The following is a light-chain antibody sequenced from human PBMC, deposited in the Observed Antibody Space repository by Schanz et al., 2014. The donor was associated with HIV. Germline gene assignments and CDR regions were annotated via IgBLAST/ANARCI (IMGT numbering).Light chain of an antibody. J-gene: IGLJ3*02. CDR3: QTWDTGIRV. CDR2: LEGSGSN. V-gene: IGLV4-60*03. CDR1: SGHSSNI. Sequence: QLVLTQSSSASASLGSSVKLTCNLSSGHSSNIIAWHQLQPWKAPRSLMKLEGSGSNNKGSGVPDRFSGSNSGADRYLTISSLQSEDEADYYCQTWDTGIRVFGGGTKVTVL.